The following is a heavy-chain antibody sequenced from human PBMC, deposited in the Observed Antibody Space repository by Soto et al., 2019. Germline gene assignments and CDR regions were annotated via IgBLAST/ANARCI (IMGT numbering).Heavy chain of an antibody. D-gene: IGHD2-21*02. CDR1: GFTFSNAW. CDR2: IKSKTDGGTT. CDR3: ATDFCCAYCGGDCDY. J-gene: IGHJ4*02. V-gene: IGHV3-15*01. Sequence: PGESLKISCAASGFTFSNAWMSWVRQAPGKGLEWVGRIKSKTDGGTTDYAAPVKGRFTISRDDSKNTLYLQMNSLKTEDTAVYYCATDFCCAYCGGDCDYWGQGTLVTVSS.